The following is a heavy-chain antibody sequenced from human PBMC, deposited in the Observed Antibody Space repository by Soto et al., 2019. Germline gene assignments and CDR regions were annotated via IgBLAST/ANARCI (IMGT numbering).Heavy chain of an antibody. CDR2: ISDSGTGT. J-gene: IGHJ3*02. D-gene: IGHD2-21*01. V-gene: IGHV3-23*01. CDR3: AKDHTVVIRDAFDT. CDR1: GFTFSSYA. Sequence: EVQILESGGGLVQPGGSLRLSCAASGFTFSSYAMNWVRQAPGKGLAWVSGISDSGTGTYYADSVKGRFTISRDNTKNTVYLQMKSLRDEDTGVYFCAKDHTVVIRDAFDTGGQGTMVNVSS.